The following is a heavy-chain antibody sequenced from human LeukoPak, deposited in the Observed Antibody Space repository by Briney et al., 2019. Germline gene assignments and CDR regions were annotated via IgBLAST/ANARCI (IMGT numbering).Heavy chain of an antibody. CDR1: GGTFSSYT. CDR3: ASAGIAVAHGVFDYYYYMDV. J-gene: IGHJ6*03. D-gene: IGHD6-19*01. CDR2: IIPILGIA. Sequence: SVKVSCKASGGTFSSYTISWVRQAPGQGLEWMGRIIPILGIANYAQKFQGRVTITADKSTSTAYMELSSLRSEDTAVYYCASAGIAVAHGVFDYYYYMDVWGKGTTVTVSS. V-gene: IGHV1-69*02.